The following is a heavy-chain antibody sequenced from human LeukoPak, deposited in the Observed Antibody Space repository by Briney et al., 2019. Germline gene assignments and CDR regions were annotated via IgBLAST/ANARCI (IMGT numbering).Heavy chain of an antibody. CDR1: GGSFSGYY. CDR3: ASSPWLSHRP. J-gene: IGHJ5*02. V-gene: IGHV4-34*01. Sequence: SETLSLTCAVYGGSFSGYYWSWIRQPPGKGLEWIGEINHSGSTNYNPSLKSRVTISVDTSKNQFSLKLSSVTAADTAVYYCASSPWLSHRPWGQGTLVTVSS. D-gene: IGHD6-19*01. CDR2: INHSGST.